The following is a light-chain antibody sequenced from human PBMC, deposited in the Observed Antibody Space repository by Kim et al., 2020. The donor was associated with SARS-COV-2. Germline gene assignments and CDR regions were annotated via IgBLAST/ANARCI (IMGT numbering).Light chain of an antibody. Sequence: SPGERATLSCRASQSVSSSYLAWYQQKPGQAPCLLIYGASSRAAGIPDRFSGSVSGTDFTLTITRLEPEDFAVYYCQQYGSSPYTFGQGTKLEI. CDR3: QQYGSSPYT. CDR2: GAS. V-gene: IGKV3-20*01. J-gene: IGKJ2*01. CDR1: QSVSSSY.